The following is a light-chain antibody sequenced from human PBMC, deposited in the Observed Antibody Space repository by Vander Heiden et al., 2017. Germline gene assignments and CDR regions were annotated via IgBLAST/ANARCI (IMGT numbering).Light chain of an antibody. V-gene: IGLV1-40*01. Sequence: QSVLTQPPSVSGAPGHRVTISCPGSSSNIGAGYDVHWYQQLPGTAPKLLIYGNSNRPSGVPDRFSGSKSGTSASLAITGLQAEDEADYYCQSYDSSLSGSVFGGGTKLTVL. CDR3: QSYDSSLSGSV. CDR2: GNS. J-gene: IGLJ3*02. CDR1: SSNIGAGYD.